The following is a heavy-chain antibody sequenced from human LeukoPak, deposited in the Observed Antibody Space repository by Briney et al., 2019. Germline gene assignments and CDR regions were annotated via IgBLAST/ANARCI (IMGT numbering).Heavy chain of an antibody. CDR2: ISYDGSNK. CDR1: GFTFSSYG. V-gene: IGHV3-30*18. Sequence: GGSLRLSCAASGFTFSSYGMHWVREAPGKGLEWVAVISYDGSNKYYADSVKGRFTISRDNSKNTLYLQMNSLRAEDTAVYYCAKEGIAAAGYPYYFDYWGQGTLVTVS. J-gene: IGHJ4*02. CDR3: AKEGIAAAGYPYYFDY. D-gene: IGHD6-13*01.